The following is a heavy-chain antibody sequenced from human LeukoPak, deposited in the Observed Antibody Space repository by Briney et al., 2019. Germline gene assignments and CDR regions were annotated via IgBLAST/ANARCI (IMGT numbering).Heavy chain of an antibody. V-gene: IGHV4-34*01. D-gene: IGHD1-20*01. CDR3: ARVGITGTRIDP. CDR1: GGSFSGYY. J-gene: IGHJ5*02. Sequence: SETLSLTCAVYGGSFSGYYWSWIRQPPGKGLGWIGEINHSGSTNYNPSLKSRVTISVDTSKNQFSLKLSSLTAADPAVYYCARVGITGTRIDPWGQGTLVTVSS. CDR2: INHSGST.